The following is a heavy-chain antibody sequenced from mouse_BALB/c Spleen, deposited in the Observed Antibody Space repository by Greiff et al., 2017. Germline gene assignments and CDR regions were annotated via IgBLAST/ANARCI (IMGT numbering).Heavy chain of an antibody. CDR1: GFSLTGYG. D-gene: IGHD2-14*01. V-gene: IGHV2-6-7*01. Sequence: VQRVESGPGLVAPSQSLSITCTVSGFSLTGYGVNWVRQPPGKGLEWLGMIWGDGSTDYNSALKSRLSISKDNSKSQVFLKMNSLQTDDTARYYCARDHLYRYGWFAYWGQGTLVTVSA. J-gene: IGHJ3*01. CDR3: ARDHLYRYGWFAY. CDR2: IWGDGST.